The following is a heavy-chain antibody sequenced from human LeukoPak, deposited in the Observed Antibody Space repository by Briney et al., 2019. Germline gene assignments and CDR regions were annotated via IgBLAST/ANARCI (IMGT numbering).Heavy chain of an antibody. D-gene: IGHD2-2*01. CDR1: GGTFSSYA. Sequence: ASVKVSCKASGGTFSSYAISWVRQAPGQGLEWMGGIIPIFGTANYGQKFQGRVTITADESTSTAYMELSSLRSEDTAVYYCARGQGRVVPAAMMFYYYGMDVWGQGTTVTVSS. CDR3: ARGQGRVVPAAMMFYYYGMDV. CDR2: IIPIFGTA. V-gene: IGHV1-69*13. J-gene: IGHJ6*02.